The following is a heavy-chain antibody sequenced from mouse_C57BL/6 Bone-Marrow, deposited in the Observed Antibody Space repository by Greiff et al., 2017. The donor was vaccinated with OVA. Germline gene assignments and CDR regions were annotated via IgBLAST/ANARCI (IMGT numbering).Heavy chain of an antibody. V-gene: IGHV1-58*01. D-gene: IGHD2-3*01. Sequence: VQLQQSGAELVRPGSSVKMSCKTSGYTFTSYGINWVKQRPGQGLEWIGYIYLGNGYTEYNEKFKGKATLTSDTSSSTAYMQLSSLTSEDSAIYVCARSDGYYHYFDDWGQGTTLTVSS. CDR3: ARSDGYYHYFDD. CDR1: GYTFTSYG. J-gene: IGHJ2*01. CDR2: IYLGNGYT.